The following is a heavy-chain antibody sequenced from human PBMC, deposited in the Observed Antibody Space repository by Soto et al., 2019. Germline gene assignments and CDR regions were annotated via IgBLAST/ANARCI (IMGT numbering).Heavy chain of an antibody. V-gene: IGHV1-58*02. CDR3: AAAEELLWFGESHKYGMDV. CDR1: GFTFTSSA. J-gene: IGHJ6*02. Sequence: QMQLVRSGPEVKKPGTSVKVSCKASGFTFTSSAMQWVRQARGQRLEWIGWIVVGSGNTNYAQKFQERVTITRDMSTSTAYMELSSLRSEDTAVYYCAAAEELLWFGESHKYGMDVWGQGTTVTVSS. CDR2: IVVGSGNT. D-gene: IGHD3-10*01.